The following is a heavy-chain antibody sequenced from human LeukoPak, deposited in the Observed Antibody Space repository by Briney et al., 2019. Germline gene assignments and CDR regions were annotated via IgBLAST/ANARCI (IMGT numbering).Heavy chain of an antibody. J-gene: IGHJ4*02. CDR3: ARGFGGYDLFLDY. Sequence: GGSLRLSCAASGFTFSSYSMNWARQAPGKGLEWVSSISSSSSYIYYADSVKGRFTISRDNAKNSLYLQMNSLRAEDTAVYYCARGFGGYDLFLDYWGQGTLVTVSS. CDR1: GFTFSSYS. V-gene: IGHV3-21*01. D-gene: IGHD3-10*01. CDR2: ISSSSSYI.